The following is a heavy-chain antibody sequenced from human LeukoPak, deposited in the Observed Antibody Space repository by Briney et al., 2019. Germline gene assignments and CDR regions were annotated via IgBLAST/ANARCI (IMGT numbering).Heavy chain of an antibody. CDR3: ARDLDYLDY. V-gene: IGHV3-7*04. J-gene: IGHJ4*02. CDR2: IKQDGSEK. Sequence: GGSLRLSCAASGFTFSSHWMSWVRQAPGKGLEGVANIKQDGSEKYYVDSVKGRFTTSRENAKNSLYLQMNSLRAEDTAVYYCARDLDYLDYWGQGTLVTVSS. CDR1: GFTFSSHW.